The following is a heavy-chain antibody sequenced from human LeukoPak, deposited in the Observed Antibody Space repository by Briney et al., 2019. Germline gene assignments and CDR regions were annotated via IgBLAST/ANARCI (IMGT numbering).Heavy chain of an antibody. CDR1: GFTVSSNY. D-gene: IGHD6-19*01. CDR3: ARDQRSSGWYRGAFDI. J-gene: IGHJ3*02. Sequence: GGSLRLSCAASGFTVSSNYMSWVRKPQGRGLKGASVIYSGGSTYYADSVKGRFTISRDNSKNTLYLQMNSLRAEDTAVYYCARDQRSSGWYRGAFDIWGQGTMVTVSS. CDR2: IYSGGST. V-gene: IGHV3-53*01.